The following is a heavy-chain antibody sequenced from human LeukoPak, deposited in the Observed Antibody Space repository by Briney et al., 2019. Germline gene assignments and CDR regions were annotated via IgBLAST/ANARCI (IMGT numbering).Heavy chain of an antibody. Sequence: GASVKVSCKASGHTFTSYYLHWVRQAPGQGLEWMGIINPSGGSTNYAQKFQGRVTMTRDTSTSTVYMELSSLRSDDTAVYYCARALRIVVPAATGWFDPWGQGTLVTVSS. D-gene: IGHD2-2*01. CDR2: INPSGGST. CDR1: GHTFTSYY. CDR3: ARALRIVVPAATGWFDP. J-gene: IGHJ5*02. V-gene: IGHV1-46*01.